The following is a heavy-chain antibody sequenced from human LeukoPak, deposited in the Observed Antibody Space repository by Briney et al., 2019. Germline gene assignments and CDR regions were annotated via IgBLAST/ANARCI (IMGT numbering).Heavy chain of an antibody. CDR3: ARGEKVGTSTECFDV. J-gene: IGHJ3*01. CDR2: INWNGATT. CDR1: GFTFDDHV. D-gene: IGHD2-21*02. Sequence: GGSLRLSCAASGFTFDDHVMVWVRQAPGKGLEWVSGINWNGATTGYADSVKGRFTISRDNVRNSLYLQMDSLRAEDTALYFCARGEKVGTSTECFDVWGPGTRVTVSS. V-gene: IGHV3-20*04.